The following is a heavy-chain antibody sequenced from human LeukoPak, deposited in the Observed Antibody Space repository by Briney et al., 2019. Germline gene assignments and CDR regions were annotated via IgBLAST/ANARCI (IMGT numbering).Heavy chain of an antibody. CDR3: ARHDSSGPYNAFDI. J-gene: IGHJ3*02. CDR1: GGSISSYY. CDR2: VYYGGNT. Sequence: PSETLSLTCTVSGGSISSYYWGWIRQPPGKGLEWIGSVYYGGNTYYNPSLKSRITISVDTSKNQFSLKLTSVTAADTAVYYCARHDSSGPYNAFDIWGQGTMVTVSS. D-gene: IGHD3-22*01. V-gene: IGHV4-39*01.